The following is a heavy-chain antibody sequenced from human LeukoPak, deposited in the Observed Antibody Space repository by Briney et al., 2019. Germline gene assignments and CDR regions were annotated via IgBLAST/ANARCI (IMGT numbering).Heavy chain of an antibody. CDR2: ISGSGGST. J-gene: IGHJ4*02. Sequence: PGGSLRLSCAASGLTFSSYAMSWVRQAPGKGLEWVSAISGSGGSTYYADSVKGRFTISRDNSKNTLYLQMNSLRAEDTALYYCASRRAPYSSSWYDYWGQGTLVTVSS. D-gene: IGHD6-13*01. V-gene: IGHV3-23*01. CDR3: ASRRAPYSSSWYDY. CDR1: GLTFSSYA.